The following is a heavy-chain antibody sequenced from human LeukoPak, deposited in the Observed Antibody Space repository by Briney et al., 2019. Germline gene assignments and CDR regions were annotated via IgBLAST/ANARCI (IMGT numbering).Heavy chain of an antibody. D-gene: IGHD5-24*01. J-gene: IGHJ4*02. CDR1: GFTFSSYA. CDR3: ARPSPPGDGYNPCDY. CDR2: ISYDGSNK. Sequence: GGSLRLSCAASGFTFSSYAMHWVRQAPGKGLEWVAVISYDGSNKYYADSVKGRFTISRDNSKNTLYLQMNSLRPEDTAMYYCARPSPPGDGYNPCDYWGPGALVIVSS. V-gene: IGHV3-30-3*01.